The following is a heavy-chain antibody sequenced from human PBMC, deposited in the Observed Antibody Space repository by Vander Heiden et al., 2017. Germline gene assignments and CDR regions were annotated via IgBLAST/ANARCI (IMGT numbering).Heavy chain of an antibody. D-gene: IGHD2-15*01. Sequence: QVQLQESGPGLGTPSETLSLTCTVSGGCGSSGWYYWSGIRQPPGKGLEWSGDAYYSGSTNYNPSLKRRGTISVDTSKNQFSLKLSSVTAAETAVYYCARVGCNGGSCYFDYYGMDVWGQGTTVTVSS. CDR1: GGCGSSGWYY. CDR3: ARVGCNGGSCYFDYYGMDV. J-gene: IGHJ6*02. CDR2: AYYSGST. V-gene: IGHV4-61*01.